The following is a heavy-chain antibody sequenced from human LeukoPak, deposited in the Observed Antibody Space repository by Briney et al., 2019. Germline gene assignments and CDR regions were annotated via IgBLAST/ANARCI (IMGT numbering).Heavy chain of an antibody. CDR3: ARDGDYGGSLFDY. CDR2: IYYSGST. V-gene: IGHV4-59*01. CDR1: GGSISSYY. D-gene: IGHD4-17*01. Sequence: SETLSLTCTVSGGSISSYYWSWIRQPPGKGLEWIGYIYYSGSTNYNPSLKSRVTISVDTSKNQFSLKLSSVTAVDTAVYYCARDGDYGGSLFDYWGQGTLVTVSS. J-gene: IGHJ4*02.